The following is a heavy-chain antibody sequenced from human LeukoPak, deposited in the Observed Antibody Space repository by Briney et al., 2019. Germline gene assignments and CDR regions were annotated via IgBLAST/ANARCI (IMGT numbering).Heavy chain of an antibody. D-gene: IGHD3-10*01. J-gene: IGHJ4*02. CDR2: IWYDGSRK. V-gene: IGHV3-33*01. Sequence: GRSLRLSCAASGFSLTTYGTHWLRQAPGKALEWVAVIWYDGSRKFYGDSVKGRFTVSRDTFENTMYLQMNSLRVEDTAVYYCARDGGSGIDYWGQGTLVTVSS. CDR1: GFSLTTYG. CDR3: ARDGGSGIDY.